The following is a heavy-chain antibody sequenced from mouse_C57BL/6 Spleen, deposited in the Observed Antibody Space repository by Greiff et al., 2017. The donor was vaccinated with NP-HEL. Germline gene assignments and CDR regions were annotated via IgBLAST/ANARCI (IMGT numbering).Heavy chain of an antibody. D-gene: IGHD2-4*01. CDR3: ARTIYDYDYFDY. Sequence: VKLQQPGAELVKPGASVKLSCKASGYTFTSYWMHWVKQRPGQGLEWIGMIHPNSGSTNYNEKFKSKATLTVDKSSSTAYMQLSSLTSEDSAVYYCARTIYDYDYFDYWGQGTTLTVSS. V-gene: IGHV1-64*01. CDR2: IHPNSGST. J-gene: IGHJ2*01. CDR1: GYTFTSYW.